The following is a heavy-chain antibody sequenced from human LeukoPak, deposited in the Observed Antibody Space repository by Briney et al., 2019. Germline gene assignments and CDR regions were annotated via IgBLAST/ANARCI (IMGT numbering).Heavy chain of an antibody. Sequence: PGGSLSLSCAASGPTFSNYAMSWVRQPPGGGLEWVSAISRSCGSTYYADAVKGRFTISRGNSKKTLYLQMNSLRAEDTAVYYCAKQGNFDSGGYRVDNWGQGTLVTVSS. CDR1: GPTFSNYA. D-gene: IGHD3-22*01. CDR3: AKQGNFDSGGYRVDN. V-gene: IGHV3-23*01. CDR2: ISRSCGST. J-gene: IGHJ4*02.